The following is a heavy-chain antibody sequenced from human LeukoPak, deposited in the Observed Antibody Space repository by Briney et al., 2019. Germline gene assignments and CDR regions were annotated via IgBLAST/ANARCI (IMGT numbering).Heavy chain of an antibody. J-gene: IGHJ3*02. D-gene: IGHD1-26*01. Sequence: GGSLRLSCAASGFTVSSNYMSWVRQAPGKGLEWVSVIYSGGSTYYADSVKGRFTISRDNSKNTLYLQMNSLRAEDTAVYYCAIGSGSYLDAFDIWGQGTMVTVSS. CDR3: AIGSGSYLDAFDI. CDR1: GFTVSSNY. CDR2: IYSGGST. V-gene: IGHV3-53*01.